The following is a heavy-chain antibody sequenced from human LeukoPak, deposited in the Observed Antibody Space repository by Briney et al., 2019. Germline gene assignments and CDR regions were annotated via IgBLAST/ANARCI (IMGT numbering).Heavy chain of an antibody. Sequence: PSETLSLTCTVSGGSISSYYWSWIRQPPGKGLEWIGYIYNSGSTNYNPSLKSRVTISVDTSKNQFSLKLSSVTAADTAVYYCARYYYDSSGYYYDYWGQGTLVTVSS. CDR2: IYNSGST. CDR1: GGSISSYY. V-gene: IGHV4-59*01. J-gene: IGHJ4*02. D-gene: IGHD3-22*01. CDR3: ARYYYDSSGYYYDY.